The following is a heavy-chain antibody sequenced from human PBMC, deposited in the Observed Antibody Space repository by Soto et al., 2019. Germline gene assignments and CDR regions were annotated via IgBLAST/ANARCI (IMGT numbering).Heavy chain of an antibody. Sequence: EVQLLESGGGLVQPGGSLRLSCAASGFIFRTQPMSWVRQPPGKGREWVSVISGSGDTTYSADSVEGRFTISRDNSKNTLSLQMNGLGAEDTALYYCAKDGGTYYDIPFAFDIWGQGTVVTVSS. CDR3: AKDGGTYYDIPFAFDI. CDR2: ISGSGDTT. D-gene: IGHD3-9*01. CDR1: GFIFRTQP. J-gene: IGHJ3*02. V-gene: IGHV3-23*01.